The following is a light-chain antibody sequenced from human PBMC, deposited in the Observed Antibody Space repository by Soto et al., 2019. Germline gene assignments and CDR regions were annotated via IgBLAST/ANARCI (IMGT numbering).Light chain of an antibody. CDR1: SRDVGSYNL. CDR2: EGS. Sequence: QSVLTQPASVSGSPGLSITISCTGTSRDVGSYNLVSWYQQHPGKAPKLMIYEGSKRPSGVSNRFSGSKSGNTASLTISGLQAEDEADYYCCSYAGSSTYVFGTX. J-gene: IGLJ1*01. CDR3: CSYAGSSTYV. V-gene: IGLV2-23*01.